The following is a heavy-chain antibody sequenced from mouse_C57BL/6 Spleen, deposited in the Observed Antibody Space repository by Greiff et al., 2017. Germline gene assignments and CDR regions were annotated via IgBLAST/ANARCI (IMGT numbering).Heavy chain of an antibody. V-gene: IGHV1-82*01. J-gene: IGHJ2*01. CDR3: ARTTTVAPYYFDY. Sequence: VKLQQSGPELVKPGASVKISCKASGYAFSSSWMNWVKQRPGKGLEWIGRIYPGDGDTNYNGKFKGKATLTADKSSSTAYMQLSSLTSEDSAVYFCARTTTVAPYYFDYWGQGTTLTVSS. D-gene: IGHD1-1*01. CDR1: GYAFSSSW. CDR2: IYPGDGDT.